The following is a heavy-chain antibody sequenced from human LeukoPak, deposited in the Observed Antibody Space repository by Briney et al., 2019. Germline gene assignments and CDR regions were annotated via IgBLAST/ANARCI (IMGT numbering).Heavy chain of an antibody. CDR1: GDTFTSYD. D-gene: IGHD3-10*01. CDR3: ARGGTLVQGVTILYGMDV. CDR2: MNPNSGNT. V-gene: IGHV1-8*01. Sequence: ASVKGSCKTSGDTFTSYDMNWVRQATGQGLEWMGWMNPNSGNTVYAQKFRGRVTMTGDTSTSTAYMELSSLRSEDTAVYYCARGGTLVQGVTILYGMDVWGQGTTVTVSS. J-gene: IGHJ6*02.